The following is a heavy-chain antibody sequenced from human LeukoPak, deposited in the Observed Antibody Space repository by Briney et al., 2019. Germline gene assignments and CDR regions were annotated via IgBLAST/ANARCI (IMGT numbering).Heavy chain of an antibody. CDR3: AKATGYLL. Sequence: GGSLRLSCAASGITFSSYGMSWVRQVPGKGLEWVSSISHTGGSPYYADSVKGRFTVSRDNSKNTLYLQMNSLTVEDTAIYYCAKATGYLLWGQGTLVTVSS. J-gene: IGHJ4*02. CDR2: ISHTGGSP. V-gene: IGHV3-23*01. CDR1: GITFSSYG. D-gene: IGHD1-14*01.